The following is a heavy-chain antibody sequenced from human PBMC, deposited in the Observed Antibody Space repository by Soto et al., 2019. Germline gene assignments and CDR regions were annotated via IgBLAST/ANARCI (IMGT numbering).Heavy chain of an antibody. CDR1: GFSVSTHV. CDR3: ARVPRYDALYFDC. CDR2: LWYDGSRE. D-gene: IGHD3-16*01. V-gene: IGHV3-33*01. Sequence: QVQLVESGGGVVQPGRSLRLSCTASGFSVSTHVIHWVRQAPGKGLEWVAVLWYDGSREYYAESVKGRFTISRDNSKNTMYLQMNSLRAEDTAVYYCARVPRYDALYFDCWGHGTLATVSS. J-gene: IGHJ4*03.